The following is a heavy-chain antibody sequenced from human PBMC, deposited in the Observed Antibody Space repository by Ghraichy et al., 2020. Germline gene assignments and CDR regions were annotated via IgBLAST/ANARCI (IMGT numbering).Heavy chain of an antibody. CDR2: IYPGDSDT. Sequence: GESLNISCKGSGYSFTSYWIGWVRQMPGKGLEWMGIIYPGDSDTRYSPSFQGQVTISADKSISTAYLQWSSLKASDTAMYYCARQASIAARSSLASFQHWGQGTLVTVSS. J-gene: IGHJ1*01. CDR3: ARQASIAARSSLASFQH. CDR1: GYSFTSYW. D-gene: IGHD6-6*01. V-gene: IGHV5-51*01.